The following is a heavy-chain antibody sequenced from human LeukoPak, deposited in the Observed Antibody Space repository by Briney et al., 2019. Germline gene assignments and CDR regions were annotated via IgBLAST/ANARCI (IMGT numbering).Heavy chain of an antibody. CDR2: IYPRDGST. Sequence: ASVKVSCKASGYTFTSNYIHWVRQAPGQGLEWMGMIYPRDGSTRYAQKFQGRVTVTRDTSTSTVHMELSGQRSEDTAVYYCARDQEGFDYWGQGTLVTVSS. J-gene: IGHJ4*02. CDR3: ARDQEGFDY. V-gene: IGHV1-46*01. CDR1: GYTFTSNY.